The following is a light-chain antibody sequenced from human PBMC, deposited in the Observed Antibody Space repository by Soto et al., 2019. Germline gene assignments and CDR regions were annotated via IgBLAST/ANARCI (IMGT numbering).Light chain of an antibody. V-gene: IGLV1-47*01. CDR1: NSRSGSNY. CDR2: RND. Sequence: QSVLPQPPSASGTPGQRVTISCSTTNSRSGSNYVYWYQQLPGAAPKLLIYRNDQRPSGVPDRFSASKSRTSASLAISGLRSEDEADYFCAKWDDSLRVYVFGSGTKVTVL. J-gene: IGLJ1*01. CDR3: AKWDDSLRVYV.